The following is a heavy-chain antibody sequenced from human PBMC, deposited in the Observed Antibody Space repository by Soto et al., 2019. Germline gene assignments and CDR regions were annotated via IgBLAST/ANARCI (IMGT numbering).Heavy chain of an antibody. V-gene: IGHV3-23*01. J-gene: IGHJ4*02. CDR2: FYGGGSTST. CDR3: TKDRRPDGIWSFDC. D-gene: IGHD3-3*01. CDR1: GFTFSTYT. Sequence: QLLESGGNLVQPGGSLRLSCAAAGFTFSTYTMSWVRQAPGKGPEWVAGFYGGGSTSTFYADSVKGRVTISRDNSKNMLFLQMNSLRAEDTAVYYCTKDRRPDGIWSFDCWGQGSLVTVSS.